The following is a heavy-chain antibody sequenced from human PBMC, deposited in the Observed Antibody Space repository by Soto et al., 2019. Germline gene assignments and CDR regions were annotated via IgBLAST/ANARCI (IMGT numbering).Heavy chain of an antibody. CDR3: ARGGDVAVAGTLRFDY. CDR1: GYTFTSYG. V-gene: IGHV1-18*01. Sequence: ASVKVSCKASGYTFTSYGISWVRQAPGQGLEWMAWISAYNGNTNYAQKLQGRVTMTADTSTSTAYMELRSLRSDGTAVYHCARGGDVAVAGTLRFDYWGQGTLVTVSS. J-gene: IGHJ4*02. CDR2: ISAYNGNT. D-gene: IGHD6-19*01.